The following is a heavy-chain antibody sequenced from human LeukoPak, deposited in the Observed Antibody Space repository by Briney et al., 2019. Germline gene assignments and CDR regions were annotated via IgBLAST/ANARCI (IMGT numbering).Heavy chain of an antibody. Sequence: SETLSLTCTVSGGSTSSSSYYWGWIRQPPGKGLEWIGSIYYSGSTYYNPSLKSRVTISVDTSKNQFSLKLSSVTAADTAVYYCAREGIGSGSYYRYYYYMDVWGKGTTVPVSS. CDR1: GGSTSSSSYY. CDR2: IYYSGST. D-gene: IGHD3-10*01. CDR3: AREGIGSGSYYRYYYYMDV. V-gene: IGHV4-39*07. J-gene: IGHJ6*03.